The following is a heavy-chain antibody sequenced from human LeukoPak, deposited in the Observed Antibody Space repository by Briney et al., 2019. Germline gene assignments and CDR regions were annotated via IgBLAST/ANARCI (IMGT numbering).Heavy chain of an antibody. V-gene: IGHV3-21*01. J-gene: IGHJ3*02. CDR3: ARDSSRGYYDFWSGYSYDAFDI. CDR2: ISSSSSYI. Sequence: GGPLRLTCAASGFTFSRDWMNWVRRAPGKGLEWVSSISSSSSYIYYADSVKGRFTISRDNAKNSLYLQMNSLRAEDTAVYYCARDSSRGYYDFWSGYSYDAFDIWGQGTMVTVSS. CDR1: GFTFSRDW. D-gene: IGHD3-3*01.